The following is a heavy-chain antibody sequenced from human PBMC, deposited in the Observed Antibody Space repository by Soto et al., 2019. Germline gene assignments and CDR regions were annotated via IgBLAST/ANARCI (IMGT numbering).Heavy chain of an antibody. CDR1: GGSFSGYC. Sequence: VQLQQWGAGLLKPSETLSLTCAVYGGSFSGYCWSWIRQTPGERLEWVGDICHGGGANYNPSLMSRVSFTMGPAKNQFSLKLNSVMAADTAVYYCAGYSNSWSKYVKHWGRGSLVPASS. D-gene: IGHD6-13*01. V-gene: IGHV4-34*01. J-gene: IGHJ1*01. CDR3: AGYSNSWSKYVKH. CDR2: ICHGGGA.